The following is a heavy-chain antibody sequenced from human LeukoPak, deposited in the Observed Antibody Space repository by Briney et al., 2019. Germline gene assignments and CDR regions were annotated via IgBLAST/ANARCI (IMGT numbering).Heavy chain of an antibody. CDR2: ISSSSSYI. J-gene: IGHJ3*02. D-gene: IGHD3-10*01. Sequence: GGSLRLSCAASGFTFSIYSMNWVRQAPGKGLEWVSSISSSSSYIYYADSVKGRFTISRDNAKNSLYLQMNSLRAEDTAVYYCARDQVAVPDAFDIWGQGTMVTVSS. V-gene: IGHV3-21*01. CDR3: ARDQVAVPDAFDI. CDR1: GFTFSIYS.